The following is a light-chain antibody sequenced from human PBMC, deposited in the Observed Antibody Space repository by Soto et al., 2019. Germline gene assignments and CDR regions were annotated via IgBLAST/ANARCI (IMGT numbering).Light chain of an antibody. V-gene: IGKV3-20*01. CDR3: QQYGSSSYT. Sequence: EIVLTQSPGTLSLSPGERATLSCRASQSVSSSYLAWYQQKPGQAPRLLIYGASSRATGIPDRFSGSGSGPDFTLTISRLEPEDFGVYYCQQYGSSSYTFGQGTKLEIK. CDR1: QSVSSSY. J-gene: IGKJ2*01. CDR2: GAS.